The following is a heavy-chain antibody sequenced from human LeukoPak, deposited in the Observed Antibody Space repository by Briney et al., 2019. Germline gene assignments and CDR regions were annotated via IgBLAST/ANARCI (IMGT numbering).Heavy chain of an antibody. CDR1: GFTFSSYW. Sequence: GGSLRLSCAASGFTFSSYWMHWVRQAPGKGLVWVSRINSDGSSTSYADSVKGRFTISRDNAKNTLYLQMNSLRAEDTAVYYCLIVGATPRSRDYWGQGTLVTVSS. J-gene: IGHJ4*02. V-gene: IGHV3-74*01. D-gene: IGHD1-26*01. CDR2: INSDGSST. CDR3: LIVGATPRSRDY.